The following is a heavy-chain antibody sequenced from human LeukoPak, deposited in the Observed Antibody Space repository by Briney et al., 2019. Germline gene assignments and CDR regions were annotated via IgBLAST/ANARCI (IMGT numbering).Heavy chain of an antibody. D-gene: IGHD3-22*01. J-gene: IGHJ4*02. CDR1: GGSISSSSYY. V-gene: IGHV4-39*01. Sequence: LETLSLTCTVSGGSISSSSYYWGWIRQPPRKGLEWIGSIYYSGSTYYNPSLKSRVTISVDTSKNQFSLKLSSVTAADTAVYYCARGKWLLHATFDYWGQGTLVTVSS. CDR3: ARGKWLLHATFDY. CDR2: IYYSGST.